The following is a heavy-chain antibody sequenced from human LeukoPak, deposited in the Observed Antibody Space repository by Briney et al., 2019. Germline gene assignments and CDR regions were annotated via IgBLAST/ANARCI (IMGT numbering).Heavy chain of an antibody. Sequence: ASVKVSCKASGYTFTSYGISWVRQAPGQGLEWMGWISAYNGNTNYAQKLQGRVTMTTDTSTSTAYMELRSLRSDDTAMYYCARDLEYSSMGTFDYWGQGTLVTVSS. D-gene: IGHD6-6*01. CDR2: ISAYNGNT. J-gene: IGHJ4*02. V-gene: IGHV1-18*01. CDR3: ARDLEYSSMGTFDY. CDR1: GYTFTSYG.